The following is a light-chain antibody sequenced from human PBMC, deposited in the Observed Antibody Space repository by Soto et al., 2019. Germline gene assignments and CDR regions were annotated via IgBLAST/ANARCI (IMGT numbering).Light chain of an antibody. CDR2: DVT. CDR1: SSDVGSYDY. J-gene: IGLJ2*01. CDR3: CSFAGRSTTGL. Sequence: QSVLTQPRSVSGSPGQSVTISCTGTSSDVGSYDYVSWYQQHPGKAPKLMIYDVTKRPSGVPDRFSGSKSGNAASLTISGLQTDDEADYYCCSFAGRSTTGLFGGGTKVTVL. V-gene: IGLV2-11*01.